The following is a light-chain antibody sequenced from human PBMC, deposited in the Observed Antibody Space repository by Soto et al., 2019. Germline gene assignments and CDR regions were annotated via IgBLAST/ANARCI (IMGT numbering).Light chain of an antibody. CDR3: QQLNSYPQWT. Sequence: EIVMTQSPATLSVSSGARGTLSCRASQSVSSNLAWYQQKPGQAPRLVIYGASTRATGVPARFSGSGSGTEFTLTISSLQPEDFATYYCQQLNSYPQWTFGQGTKVDIK. J-gene: IGKJ1*01. CDR1: QSVSSN. V-gene: IGKV3D-15*01. CDR2: GAS.